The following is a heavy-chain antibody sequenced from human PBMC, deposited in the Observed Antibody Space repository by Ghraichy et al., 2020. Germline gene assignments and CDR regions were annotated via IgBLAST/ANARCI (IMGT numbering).Heavy chain of an antibody. V-gene: IGHV4-59*01. CDR1: GGSISSYY. CDR2: IYSSGST. D-gene: IGHD3-22*01. J-gene: IGHJ4*02. Sequence: SQTLSLTCTVSGGSISSYYWSWIRQPPGKGLEWIGYIYSSGSTNYNPSLESRVTISVDTSKNQFSLQMTSVTAADTAIYYCARVGDSSGYYPFDYWGQGTLVTVSS. CDR3: ARVGDSSGYYPFDY.